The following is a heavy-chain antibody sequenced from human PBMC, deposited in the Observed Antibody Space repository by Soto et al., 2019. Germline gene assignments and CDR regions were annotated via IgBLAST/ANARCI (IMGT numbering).Heavy chain of an antibody. CDR2: IYWDDDK. D-gene: IGHD3-10*01. Sequence: QITLKESGPTLVKPTQTLTRTGTFSGFSLSTSGVGVGWIRQPPGKALEWLALIYWDDDKRYSPSLKSRLTITKDTSKNQVVLTVTNMDPVDTATYYCARDDGSEYAFDIWGQGTMVTVSS. CDR1: GFSLSTSGVG. J-gene: IGHJ3*02. CDR3: ARDDGSEYAFDI. V-gene: IGHV2-5*02.